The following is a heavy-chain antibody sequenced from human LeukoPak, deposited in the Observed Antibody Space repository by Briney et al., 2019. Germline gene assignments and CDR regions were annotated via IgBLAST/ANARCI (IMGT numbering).Heavy chain of an antibody. Sequence: SETLSLTCTVSGGSISSSSYYWGWIRQPPGKGLEWIGSIYYSGSTYYNPSLKSRVTISVDTSKNQFSLKLSSVTAADTAVYYCARLTYCSSTSCRMGLRWYHSGYFDYWGQGTLVTVSS. D-gene: IGHD2-2*01. CDR3: ARLTYCSSTSCRMGLRWYHSGYFDY. V-gene: IGHV4-39*01. CDR2: IYYSGST. CDR1: GGSISSSSYY. J-gene: IGHJ4*02.